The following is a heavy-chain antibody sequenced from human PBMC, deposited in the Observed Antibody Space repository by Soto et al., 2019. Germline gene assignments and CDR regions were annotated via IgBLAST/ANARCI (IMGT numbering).Heavy chain of an antibody. CDR1: GFSFSVYS. D-gene: IGHD3-3*02. CDR3: ARDHLWAFDY. V-gene: IGHV3-48*02. CDR2: INGRDGAL. Sequence: PGGSLRLSCAASGFSFSVYSMNWVRQAPGKGLEWVSYINGRDGALNYVDSVKGRFTISIDIAKNSLYLQMNSLRDEDTAVYFCARDHLWAFDYWGQGVLVTVSS. J-gene: IGHJ4*02.